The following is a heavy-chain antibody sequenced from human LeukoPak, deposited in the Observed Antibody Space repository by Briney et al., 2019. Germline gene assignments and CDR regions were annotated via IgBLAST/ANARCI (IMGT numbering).Heavy chain of an antibody. Sequence: ASVKVSCKASGYTFTSYYMHWVRQAPGQGLEWMGIINPSGGSTSYAQKFQGRVTMTRDTSTSTVYMELSSLRSEDTAVYYCARVFDCRTDIRRGSGCELDYWGQGTLVTVSS. CDR2: INPSGGST. CDR3: ARVFDCRTDIRRGSGCELDY. CDR1: GYTFTSYY. V-gene: IGHV1-46*01. D-gene: IGHD6-19*01. J-gene: IGHJ4*02.